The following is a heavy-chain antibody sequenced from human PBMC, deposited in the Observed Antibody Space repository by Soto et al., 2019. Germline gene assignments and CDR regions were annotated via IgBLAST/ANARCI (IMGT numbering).Heavy chain of an antibody. J-gene: IGHJ6*02. V-gene: IGHV1-69*01. D-gene: IGHD6-6*01. CDR3: ARDNSSSSQDYYYGMDV. Sequence: QVQLVQSGAEVKKPGSSVKVSCKASGGTFSSYAISWVRQAPGQGLEWMGGIIPIFGTANYAQKFQGRVTITADESTSTAYMELSSLRSEDTAVYYCARDNSSSSQDYYYGMDVWGQGTTVTVSS. CDR2: IIPIFGTA. CDR1: GGTFSSYA.